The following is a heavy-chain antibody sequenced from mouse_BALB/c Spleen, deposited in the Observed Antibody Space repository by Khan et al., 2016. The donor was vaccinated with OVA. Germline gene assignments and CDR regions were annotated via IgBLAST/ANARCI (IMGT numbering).Heavy chain of an antibody. CDR1: GFTFSTYA. D-gene: IGHD1-1*01. Sequence: VELVESGGGLVKSGGSLKLSCAASGFTFSTYAMSWVRQTPEKRLEWVATISTGDTYTYYPDSVKGRFTISRDNAKNTLYLQMSSLRSEDTAMYYCARPPITTVVATSYWFFEVWGAGTTVTVST. CDR3: ARPPITTVVATSYWFFEV. J-gene: IGHJ1*01. CDR2: ISTGDTYT. V-gene: IGHV5-9-3*01.